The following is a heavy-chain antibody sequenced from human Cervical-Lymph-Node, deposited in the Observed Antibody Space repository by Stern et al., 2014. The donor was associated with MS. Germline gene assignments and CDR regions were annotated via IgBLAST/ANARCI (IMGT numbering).Heavy chain of an antibody. J-gene: IGHJ4*02. CDR2: INPRGGGT. D-gene: IGHD5-18*01. CDR1: GFTFTSYQ. Sequence: VQLVQSGAEVTKPGASVKVSCKASGFTFTSYQMHWVRQAPGQGLEWMGKINPRGGGTSYAQKFQARVTMTRDASTSTVYMELSSLRSEDTAVYYCARRGYTYGLDYWGKGTLVPVPP. CDR3: ARRGYTYGLDY. V-gene: IGHV1-46*03.